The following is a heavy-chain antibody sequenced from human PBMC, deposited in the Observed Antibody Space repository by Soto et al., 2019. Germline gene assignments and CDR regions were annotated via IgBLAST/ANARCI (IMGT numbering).Heavy chain of an antibody. Sequence: GGSLRLSCAASGFTFSSYSMNWVRQAPGKGLEWVSYISSSSSTIYYADSVKGRFTISRDNAKNSRYLQMNSQRAEDTAVYYCARDGTYYGSGSYLGRASFDIWGQGTMVTVSS. CDR2: ISSSSSTI. V-gene: IGHV3-48*01. J-gene: IGHJ3*02. D-gene: IGHD3-10*01. CDR1: GFTFSSYS. CDR3: ARDGTYYGSGSYLGRASFDI.